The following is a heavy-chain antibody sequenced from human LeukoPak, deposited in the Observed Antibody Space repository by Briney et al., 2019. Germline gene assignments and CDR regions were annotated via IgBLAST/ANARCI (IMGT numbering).Heavy chain of an antibody. CDR3: ARGPMAVAGPGLH. Sequence: ASVKVSCKASGYTFTSYDINWVRQATGQGLEWMGWMNPNSGNTGYAQKFQGRVTMTRNTSISTAYMEPSSLRSEDTAVYYCARGPMAVAGPGLHWGQGTLVTVSS. V-gene: IGHV1-8*01. D-gene: IGHD6-19*01. CDR1: GYTFTSYD. CDR2: MNPNSGNT. J-gene: IGHJ4*02.